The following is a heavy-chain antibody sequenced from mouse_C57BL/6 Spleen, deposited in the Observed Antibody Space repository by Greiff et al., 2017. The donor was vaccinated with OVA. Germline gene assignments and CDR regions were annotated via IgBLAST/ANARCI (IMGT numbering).Heavy chain of an antibody. V-gene: IGHV1-69*01. Sequence: QVQLLQLGAELVMPGASVMLSCKASGYTFTSYWMHWVLQRPGQGLEWIGEFDPSDSYTNYNQKFKVKSTLTVDKSSSTANMQRSSVTSEDSAVYYCARRDYSKRGYFDYWGQGTTLTVSS. CDR1: GYTFTSYW. D-gene: IGHD2-5*01. CDR3: ARRDYSKRGYFDY. J-gene: IGHJ2*01. CDR2: FDPSDSYT.